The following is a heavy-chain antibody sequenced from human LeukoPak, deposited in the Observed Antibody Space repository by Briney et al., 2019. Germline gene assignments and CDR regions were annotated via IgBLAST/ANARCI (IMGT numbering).Heavy chain of an antibody. CDR2: MSFDGSNK. CDR3: AKSQALTYYYDSSGLDY. CDR1: GFTFSSYG. J-gene: IGHJ4*02. D-gene: IGHD3-22*01. V-gene: IGHV3-30*18. Sequence: GGSLRLSCAASGFTFSSYGMHWVRQAPGKGLEWVAVMSFDGSNKYYADSVKGRFTISRDNSKNTLYLQMNSLRAEDTAGYYCAKSQALTYYYDSSGLDYWGQGTLVTVSS.